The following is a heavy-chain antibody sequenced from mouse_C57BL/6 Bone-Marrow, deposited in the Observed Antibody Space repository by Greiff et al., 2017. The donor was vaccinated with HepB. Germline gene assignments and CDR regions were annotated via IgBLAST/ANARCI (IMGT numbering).Heavy chain of an antibody. J-gene: IGHJ3*01. CDR2: IDPSDSYT. CDR1: GYTFTSYW. CDR3: ARRGLAWFAY. V-gene: IGHV1-59*01. D-gene: IGHD3-3*01. Sequence: QVQLQQPGAELVRPGTSVKLSCKASGYTFTSYWMHWVKQRPGQGLEWIGVIDPSDSYTNYNQKFKGKATLTVDKSSSTAYMQLSSLTSEDSAVYYCARRGLAWFAYWGQGTLVTVSA.